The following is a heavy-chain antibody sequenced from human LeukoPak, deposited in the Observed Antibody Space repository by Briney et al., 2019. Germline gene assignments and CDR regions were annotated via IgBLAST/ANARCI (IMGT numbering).Heavy chain of an antibody. CDR1: GYSFISVNFR. D-gene: IGHD4-17*01. CDR2: IQPGDSDT. J-gene: IGHJ5*02. V-gene: IGHV5-51*01. CDR3: ARESPRYGDYEGIWFDP. Sequence: GESLKISCKGSGYSFISVNFRIGWVRQMPGKGLEWMGSIQPGDSDTRYSPSFQGQVTISADESISTAYLQWSSLKASDTAMYYCARESPRYGDYEGIWFDPWGQGTLVTVSS.